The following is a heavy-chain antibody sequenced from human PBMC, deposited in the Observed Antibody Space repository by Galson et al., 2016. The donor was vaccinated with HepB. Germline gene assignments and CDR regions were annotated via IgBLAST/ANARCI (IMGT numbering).Heavy chain of an antibody. Sequence: PALVKPTQTLTVPCSFSGFSLYSRGMSLSWVRQPPGKALEWLALIDWEDNKYYRPSLETRLAISKDTSKNQVILTLTNVDPVDTATYYCARTRGEDYSYGYQGLDYWGQGTLVTVSS. V-gene: IGHV2-70*13. CDR1: GFSLYSRGMS. CDR3: ARTRGEDYSYGYQGLDY. CDR2: IDWEDNK. J-gene: IGHJ4*02. D-gene: IGHD5-18*01.